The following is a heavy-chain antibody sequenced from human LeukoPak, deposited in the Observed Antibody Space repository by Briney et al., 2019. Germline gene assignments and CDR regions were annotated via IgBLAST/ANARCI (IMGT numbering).Heavy chain of an antibody. Sequence: GASVKVSCKASGYTFTGYYIYWVRQAPGQGLEGMGWINSDSGGTNYAQKFQGRVTKTRENSTRTAYMELSSLRSDDKAFFYFSRATITVTTPYFDCWGQGTLVTVPS. D-gene: IGHD4-17*01. CDR1: GYTFTGYY. J-gene: IGHJ4*02. V-gene: IGHV1-2*02. CDR2: INSDSGGT. CDR3: SRATITVTTPYFDC.